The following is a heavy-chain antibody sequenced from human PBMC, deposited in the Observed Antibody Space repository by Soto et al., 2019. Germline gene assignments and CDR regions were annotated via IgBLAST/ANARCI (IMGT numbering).Heavy chain of an antibody. CDR3: ARGRLDTAMDY. V-gene: IGHV4-30-4*01. CDR1: GGSISSGDYY. J-gene: IGHJ4*02. CDR2: IYYSGST. Sequence: SETLSLTCTVSGGSISSGDYYWSWIRQPPGKGPEWIGYIYYSGSTYYNPSLKSRVTISVDTSKNQFSLKLSSVTAADTAVYYCARGRLDTAMDYWGQGTLVTVSS. D-gene: IGHD5-18*01.